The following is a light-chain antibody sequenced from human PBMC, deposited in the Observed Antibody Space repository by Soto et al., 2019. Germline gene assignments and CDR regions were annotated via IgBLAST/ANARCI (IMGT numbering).Light chain of an antibody. CDR3: QQYNNWPLT. CDR2: GKS. V-gene: IGKV3-15*01. Sequence: EIVMAQSPATLSVSPGERATLSCRASQSVTSNLAWYQQKPGQAPRLLIYGKSTRATGIPARFSGTGSGTEFTLTISSLQSEDSAVYYCQQYNNWPLTFGGGTKVDIK. CDR1: QSVTSN. J-gene: IGKJ4*01.